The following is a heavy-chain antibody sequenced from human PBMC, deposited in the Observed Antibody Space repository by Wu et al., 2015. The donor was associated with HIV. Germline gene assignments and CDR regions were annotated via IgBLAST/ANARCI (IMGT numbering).Heavy chain of an antibody. CDR3: AGGGGRTSMDPFDF. CDR2: ILPIYGAT. CDR1: GDTFSNYA. J-gene: IGHJ4*02. D-gene: IGHD5-18*01. Sequence: QVHLVQSGAELKKPGSSVKVSCKASGDTFSNYAINWVRQAPGQGLEWMGDILPIYGATHYAQKFQGRVTITADESTNTAYMAVSSLRSDDTAVYYCAGGGGRTSMDPFDFWGQGTLVTVSS. V-gene: IGHV1-69*12.